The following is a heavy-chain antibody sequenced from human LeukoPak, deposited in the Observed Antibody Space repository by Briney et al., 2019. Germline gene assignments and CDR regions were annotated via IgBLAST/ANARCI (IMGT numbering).Heavy chain of an antibody. J-gene: IGHJ4*02. CDR3: ARGGWSLDY. D-gene: IGHD3-10*01. CDR1: GGSITDIC. V-gene: IGHV4-59*08. Sequence: SETLSLTCTVSGGSITDICWSWIRQPPGKGLEWIGYIHYSGSTDYNSSLKSRVAMSVDTSKNQFSLRLSSVTAADTAVYYCARGGWSLDYWGQGTLVTVSS. CDR2: IHYSGST.